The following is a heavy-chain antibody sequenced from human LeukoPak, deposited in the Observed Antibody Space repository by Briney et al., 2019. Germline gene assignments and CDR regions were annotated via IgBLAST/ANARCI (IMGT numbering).Heavy chain of an antibody. CDR1: GFTVSSNY. J-gene: IGHJ4*02. CDR2: IYSGGST. V-gene: IGHV3-53*01. Sequence: GGSLRLSCAASGFTVSSNYMSWVRQAPGKGLEWVSVIYSGGSTYYADSVKGRFTISRDNSKSTLYIQMNSLRAEDTAVYYCARRWGSGWYYFDYWGQGTLVTVSS. CDR3: ARRWGSGWYYFDY. D-gene: IGHD6-19*01.